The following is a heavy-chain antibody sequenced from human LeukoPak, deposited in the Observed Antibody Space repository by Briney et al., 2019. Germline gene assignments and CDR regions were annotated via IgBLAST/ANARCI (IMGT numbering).Heavy chain of an antibody. Sequence: GSSVKVSCKASGGTFSSYAISWVRQAPGQGLEWMGRIIPILGIANYAQKFQGRVTITADKSTSTAYMELSSLRSEDTAVYYCARDPGDYDSSGYPPVWGQGTLVTVPS. CDR3: ARDPGDYDSSGYPPV. J-gene: IGHJ4*02. V-gene: IGHV1-69*04. CDR2: IIPILGIA. D-gene: IGHD3-22*01. CDR1: GGTFSSYA.